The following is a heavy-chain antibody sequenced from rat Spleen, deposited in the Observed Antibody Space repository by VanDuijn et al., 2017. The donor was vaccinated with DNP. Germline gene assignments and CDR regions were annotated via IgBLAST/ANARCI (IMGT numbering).Heavy chain of an antibody. CDR3: ARYNNYYFDY. J-gene: IGHJ2*01. Sequence: EVQLVESGGGLVQPGKSLKLSCAASGFTFSHYYMAWVRQAPTKGLEWVASISTGGGNTYYRDSVKGRFTISRDNAKSTLYLQMDSLRSEDTATYYCARYNNYYFDYWGQGVMVTVSS. V-gene: IGHV5-25*01. CDR2: ISTGGGNT. D-gene: IGHD1-10*01. CDR1: GFTFSHYY.